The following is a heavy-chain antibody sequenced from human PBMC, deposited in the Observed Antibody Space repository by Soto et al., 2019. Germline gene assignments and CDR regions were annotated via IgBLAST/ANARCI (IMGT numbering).Heavy chain of an antibody. CDR1: GFTFSMFS. V-gene: IGHV3-64*04. D-gene: IGHD6-19*01. CDR2: ISGSGDST. CDR3: AKGNGSGWYRRELDY. Sequence: GGSLRLSCSASGFTFSMFSMHWVRQAPGKGLEYVSGISGSGDSTYYADSVKGRFTISRDNSKNTLYLQMNSLRAEDTAVYYCAKGNGSGWYRRELDYWGQGTLVTVSS. J-gene: IGHJ4*02.